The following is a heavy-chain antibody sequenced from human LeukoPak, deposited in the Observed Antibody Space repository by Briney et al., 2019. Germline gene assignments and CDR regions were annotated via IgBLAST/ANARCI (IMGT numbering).Heavy chain of an antibody. J-gene: IGHJ4*02. CDR1: GFTFSSYA. V-gene: IGHV3-23*01. CDR3: AKTAVAGTNVIYYFDY. CDR2: ISGSGGNT. Sequence: GGSLRLSCAASGFTFSSYAMSWVRQAPGKGLEWVSGISGSGGNTYYADSVKGRFTISRDNSKNTLHLQMNSLRAEDTAVYYCAKTAVAGTNVIYYFDYWGQGTLVTVSS. D-gene: IGHD6-19*01.